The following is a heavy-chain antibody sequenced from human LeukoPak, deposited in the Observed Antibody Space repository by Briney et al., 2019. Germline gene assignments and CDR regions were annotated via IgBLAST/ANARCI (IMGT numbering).Heavy chain of an antibody. V-gene: IGHV3-30*02. D-gene: IGHD2-15*01. CDR1: GFTFSNYG. CDR2: IRYDEINT. CDR3: AKDAGLGYCSGGSCQGAFDI. Sequence: GGSLRLSCAASGFTFSNYGMHWVRQAPGKGLEWVAFIRYDEINTYYADSVKGRFTISRDNSKNTLYLQMNSLRAEDTAVYYCAKDAGLGYCSGGSCQGAFDIWGQGTMVTVSS. J-gene: IGHJ3*02.